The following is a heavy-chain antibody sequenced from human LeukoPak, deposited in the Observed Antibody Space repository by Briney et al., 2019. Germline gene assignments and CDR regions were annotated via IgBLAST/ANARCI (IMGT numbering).Heavy chain of an antibody. CDR2: IFRDDST. J-gene: IGHJ4*02. CDR3: FCYDDSICYFDY. V-gene: IGHV3-53*01. Sequence: GGSLRLSCAASGFTVSNNYMMWVRQAPGKGLEWVSAIFRDDSTYYADSVKGRLTISRDNSKNTLYLQMTSLRADDTAMYYFFCYDDSICYFDYGGQGALVTVS. CDR1: GFTVSNNY. D-gene: IGHD3-22*01.